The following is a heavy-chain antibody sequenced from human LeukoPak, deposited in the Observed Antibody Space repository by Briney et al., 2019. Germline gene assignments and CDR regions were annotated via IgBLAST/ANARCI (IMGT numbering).Heavy chain of an antibody. CDR1: GFTFSSYA. V-gene: IGHV3-23*01. J-gene: IGHJ4*02. Sequence: GGSLRLSCAASGFTFSSYAMSWVRQAPGKGLEWVSAINGGGGSTYYADSVKGRFTISRDNSKNTLYLQMNSLGAEDTAVYYCAKDHYYGSGSYYNGYPFDYWGQGTLVTVSS. CDR3: AKDHYYGSGSYYNGYPFDY. D-gene: IGHD3-10*01. CDR2: INGGGGST.